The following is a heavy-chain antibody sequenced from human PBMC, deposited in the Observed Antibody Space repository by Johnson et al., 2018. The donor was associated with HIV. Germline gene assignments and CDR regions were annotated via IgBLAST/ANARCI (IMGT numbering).Heavy chain of an antibody. V-gene: IGHV3-30*02. CDR1: GFTFSNYG. CDR2: IRYDGSNK. D-gene: IGHD5-18*01. Sequence: QVQLVESGGGVVQPGKSLRLSCAASGFTFSNYGMHWVRQAPGKGLEWVAFIRYDGSNKYYADSVKGRFTISRDNSKNTLYLQMNSLRAEDTAVYYCAKDSRYSYGPDAFDIWGQGTMVTVSS. J-gene: IGHJ3*02. CDR3: AKDSRYSYGPDAFDI.